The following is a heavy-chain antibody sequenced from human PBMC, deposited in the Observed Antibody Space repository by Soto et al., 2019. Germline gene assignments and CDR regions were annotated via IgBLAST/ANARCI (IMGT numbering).Heavy chain of an antibody. Sequence: VKVSCKTSGYPFPSFEVHWIRQAPGQRPEWMGGISNAGSGNTKYSQKFQDRLTITGDKRATTVYMALSSLTSEDTATYYCARESNHYQDFFQNWGQGTQVTVSS. CDR2: ISNAGSGNT. CDR1: GYPFPSFE. D-gene: IGHD2-2*01. J-gene: IGHJ4*02. CDR3: ARESNHYQDFFQN. V-gene: IGHV1-3*01.